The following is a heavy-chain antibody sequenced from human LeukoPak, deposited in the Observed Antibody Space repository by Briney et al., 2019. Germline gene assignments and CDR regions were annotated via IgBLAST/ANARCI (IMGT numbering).Heavy chain of an antibody. CDR2: ISYDGSNK. J-gene: IGHJ4*02. Sequence: PGGSLRLSCAASGFTFSSYGMHWVRQAPGKGLEWVAVISYDGSNKYYADSVKGRFTISRDISKNTLYLQMNSLRAEDTAVYYCAKEAYDSSGYLGYFDYWGQGTLVTVSS. CDR1: GFTFSSYG. D-gene: IGHD3-22*01. CDR3: AKEAYDSSGYLGYFDY. V-gene: IGHV3-30*18.